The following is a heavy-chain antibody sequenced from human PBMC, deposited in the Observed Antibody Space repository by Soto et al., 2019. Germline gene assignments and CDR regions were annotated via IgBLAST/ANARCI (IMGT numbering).Heavy chain of an antibody. CDR3: ARDVGEGLSHSGSYYPFDY. Sequence: QVQLVQSGAEVKKPGSSVKVSCKASGGTFSSYAISWVRQVPGQGLEWMGGIIPIFGTANYAQKFQGRVTITADESTSTAYMELSSLRSEDTAVYYCARDVGEGLSHSGSYYPFDYWGQGTLVTVSS. D-gene: IGHD1-26*01. J-gene: IGHJ4*02. CDR1: GGTFSSYA. V-gene: IGHV1-69*01. CDR2: IIPIFGTA.